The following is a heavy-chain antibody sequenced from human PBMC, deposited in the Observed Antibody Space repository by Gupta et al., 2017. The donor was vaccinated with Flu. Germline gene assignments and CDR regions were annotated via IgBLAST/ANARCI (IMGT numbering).Heavy chain of an antibody. CDR2: ISYDGSDK. D-gene: IGHD1-26*01. CDR3: AKRGWESRLGDYYYFDL. Sequence: QEQLVESGGGVVQPGKSLRLSCEASGFTFSRFGMHWVRQAPGKGLEWVAVISYDGSDKYYADSVKGRFIISRDNYKKTVNLEMNDLRDDDTAVYYRAKRGWESRLGDYYYFDLWGRGTLVTVSS. V-gene: IGHV3-30*18. J-gene: IGHJ2*01. CDR1: GFTFSRFG.